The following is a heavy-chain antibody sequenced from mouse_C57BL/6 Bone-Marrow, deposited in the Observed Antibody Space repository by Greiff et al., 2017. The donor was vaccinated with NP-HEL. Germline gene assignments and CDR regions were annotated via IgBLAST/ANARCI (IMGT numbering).Heavy chain of an antibody. CDR2: IDPENGDT. CDR1: GFNIKDDY. V-gene: IGHV14-4*01. CDR3: TTYCGSSYGYCDV. Sequence: VQLQQSGAELVRPGASVKLSCTASGFNIKDDYMHWVKQRPEQGLEWIGWIDPENGDTEYASKFQGKATITADTSSNTAYLPLSSLTSEDTAVSYCTTYCGSSYGYCDVWGTETTVTVSS. J-gene: IGHJ1*03. D-gene: IGHD1-1*01.